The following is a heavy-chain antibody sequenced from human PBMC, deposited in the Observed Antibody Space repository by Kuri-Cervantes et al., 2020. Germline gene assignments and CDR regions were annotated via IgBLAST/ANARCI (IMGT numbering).Heavy chain of an antibody. D-gene: IGHD2-8*02. Sequence: GGSLRLSCAASGFTFTHYWMNWVRQAPGKGLEWVANIKEDGSQQNYVDSVRGRFTISRDNAKNSLYLQMNSLRVEDTAVYYCARDRSGGHDAFDIWGQGTMVTVSS. J-gene: IGHJ3*02. CDR1: GFTFTHYW. CDR3: ARDRSGGHDAFDI. CDR2: IKEDGSQQ. V-gene: IGHV3-7*01.